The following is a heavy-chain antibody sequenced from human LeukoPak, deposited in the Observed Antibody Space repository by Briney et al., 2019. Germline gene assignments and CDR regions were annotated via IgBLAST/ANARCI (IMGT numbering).Heavy chain of an antibody. D-gene: IGHD6-19*01. CDR1: GVIVSRNF. Sequence: TGGSLRLSCAASGVIVSRNFMSWVRQAPGKGLQWVAIMYAGGTTDYSDSVRGRFHISRGSSNNTLSLQINSLRAEDTAVYYCARGSGSGWPLDRWGQGALVTVSS. V-gene: IGHV3-53*01. CDR3: ARGSGSGWPLDR. CDR2: MYAGGTT. J-gene: IGHJ5*02.